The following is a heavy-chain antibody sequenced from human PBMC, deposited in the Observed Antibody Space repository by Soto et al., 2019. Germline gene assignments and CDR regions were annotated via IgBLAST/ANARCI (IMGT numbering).Heavy chain of an antibody. CDR1: GGTFSSHA. J-gene: IGHJ6*02. CDR2: IIPMFPTA. V-gene: IGHV1-69*13. CDR3: ARDDATYCGGDCYRYFYYGMDV. D-gene: IGHD2-21*02. Sequence: SVKVSCKASGGTFSSHAISWVRQAPGQGLEWVGGIIPMFPTADYAQRFQGRVTITADDSTTTVYMELSGLRSEDTAMYYCARDDATYCGGDCYRYFYYGMDVWGQGTTVTVSS.